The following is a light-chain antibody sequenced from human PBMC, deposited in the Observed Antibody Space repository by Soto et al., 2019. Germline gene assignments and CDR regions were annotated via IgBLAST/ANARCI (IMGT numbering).Light chain of an antibody. CDR2: AAS. Sequence: DIQMTQSPSSLSASVGDRVTITCRASQTISSSLNWYQQKPGKAPDLLIYAASNLQSGVPSRFSGSGSGSDVTLPITSLQPEDFAAYYCQQSYSSPQSYTFGQGTSLDIK. CDR3: QQSYSSPQSYT. J-gene: IGKJ2*01. CDR1: QTISSS. V-gene: IGKV1-39*01.